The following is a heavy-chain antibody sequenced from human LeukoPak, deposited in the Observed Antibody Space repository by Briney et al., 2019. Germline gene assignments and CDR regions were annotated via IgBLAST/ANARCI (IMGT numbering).Heavy chain of an antibody. Sequence: ASVKVSCKASGGTFSSYAISWVRQAPGQGLEWMGRIIPILGIANYAQKFQGRVTITADKSTSTAYMELSSLRSEDTAVYYCARDLGSSWYWFDPWGQGTLVTVSS. V-gene: IGHV1-69*04. D-gene: IGHD6-13*01. CDR2: IIPILGIA. J-gene: IGHJ5*02. CDR3: ARDLGSSWYWFDP. CDR1: GGTFSSYA.